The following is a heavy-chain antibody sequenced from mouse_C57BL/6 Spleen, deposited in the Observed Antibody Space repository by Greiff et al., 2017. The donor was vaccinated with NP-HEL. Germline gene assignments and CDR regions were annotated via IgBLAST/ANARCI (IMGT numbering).Heavy chain of an antibody. D-gene: IGHD1-1*01. CDR1: GFTFSDYG. CDR2: ISNLAYSI. CDR3: AMSSYSDAMDY. J-gene: IGHJ4*01. Sequence: EVHLVESGGGLVKPGGSLKLSCAASGFTFSDYGMAWVRQAPRKGLEWVGFISNLAYSIYYAETVTGRFTISRENAKNTLYLEMSSLRSEDTDMYYCAMSSYSDAMDYWGQGTSVTVSS. V-gene: IGHV5-15*01.